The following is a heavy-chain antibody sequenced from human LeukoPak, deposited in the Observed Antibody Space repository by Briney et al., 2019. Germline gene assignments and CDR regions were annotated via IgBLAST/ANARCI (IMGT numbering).Heavy chain of an antibody. Sequence: GGSLRLSCAASGFTFSSYSMNWVRQAPGKGLEWVSSISSSSYIYYADSVKGRFTISRDNSKNTLYLQMNSLRAEDTAVYYCAKRGPYDFWSGYYLDYWGQGTLVTVSS. CDR1: GFTFSSYS. V-gene: IGHV3-21*04. D-gene: IGHD3-3*01. J-gene: IGHJ4*02. CDR3: AKRGPYDFWSGYYLDY. CDR2: ISSSSYI.